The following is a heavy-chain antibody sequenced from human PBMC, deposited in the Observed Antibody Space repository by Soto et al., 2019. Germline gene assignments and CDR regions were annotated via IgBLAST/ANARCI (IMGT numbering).Heavy chain of an antibody. CDR1: GYTFTSYG. D-gene: IGHD6-19*01. CDR2: ISAYNGNT. Sequence: WASVKVSCKASGYTFTSYGISWVRQALGQGLEWMGWISAYNGNTNYAQKLQGRVTMTTDTSTSTAYMELRSLRSDDTAVYYCARDRSSGHLDPWGQGTLVTVSS. V-gene: IGHV1-18*01. J-gene: IGHJ5*02. CDR3: ARDRSSGHLDP.